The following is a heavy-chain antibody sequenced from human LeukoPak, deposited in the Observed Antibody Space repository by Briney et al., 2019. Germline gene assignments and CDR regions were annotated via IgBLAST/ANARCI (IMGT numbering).Heavy chain of an antibody. CDR2: IYYSGST. CDR3: ARVDSSASLDY. CDR1: GGSISSYY. J-gene: IGHJ4*02. V-gene: IGHV4-59*08. Sequence: SETLSLTCTVSGGSISSYYWSWIRQPPGKGLEWIGYIYYSGSTNYNPSLKSRVTISVDTSKNQFSLKLSSVTAADTAVYYCARVDSSASLDYWGQGTLVTVSS. D-gene: IGHD6-6*01.